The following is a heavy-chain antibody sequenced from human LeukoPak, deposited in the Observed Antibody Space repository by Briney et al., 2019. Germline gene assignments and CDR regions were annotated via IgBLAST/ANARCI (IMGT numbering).Heavy chain of an antibody. CDR2: LSGSGGST. CDR1: GFTFSSYA. Sequence: GGSLRLSCAASGFTFSSYAMSWVRQAPGKGLEWVSALSGSGGSTYYADSVKGRFTISRDNSKNTLYLQMNSLRAEDTAVYYCAKDGPPGYSGSWYFDYWGQGTLVTVSS. CDR3: AKDGPPGYSGSWYFDY. J-gene: IGHJ4*02. D-gene: IGHD6-13*01. V-gene: IGHV3-23*01.